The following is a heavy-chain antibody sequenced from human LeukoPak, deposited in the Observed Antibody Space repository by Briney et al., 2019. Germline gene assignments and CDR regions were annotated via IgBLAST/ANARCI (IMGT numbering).Heavy chain of an antibody. J-gene: IGHJ4*02. V-gene: IGHV1-18*01. CDR2: ISAYNGNT. CDR3: ARGARAWYSGSYKGDPPFLTDY. CDR1: GYTFTSYG. D-gene: IGHD1-26*01. Sequence: ASVKVSCKASGYTFTSYGISWVRQAPGQGLEWMGWISAYNGNTNYAQKLQGRVTMTTDTSTSTAYMELRSLRSDDTAVYYCARGARAWYSGSYKGDPPFLTDYWGQGTLVTVSS.